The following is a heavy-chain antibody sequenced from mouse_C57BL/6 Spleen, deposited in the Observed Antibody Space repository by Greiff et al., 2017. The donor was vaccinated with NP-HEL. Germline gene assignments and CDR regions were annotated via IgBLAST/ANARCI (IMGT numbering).Heavy chain of an antibody. CDR3: ARGDYSKRGMDY. CDR1: GYAFSSSW. Sequence: QVQLQQSGPELVKPGASVKISCKASGYAFSSSWMNWVKQRPGKGLEWIGRFYPGDGDTNYNGKFKGKATLTADKSSSTAYMQLSSLTSEDSAVYFCARGDYSKRGMDYWGQGTSVTVSS. D-gene: IGHD2-5*01. CDR2: FYPGDGDT. V-gene: IGHV1-82*01. J-gene: IGHJ4*01.